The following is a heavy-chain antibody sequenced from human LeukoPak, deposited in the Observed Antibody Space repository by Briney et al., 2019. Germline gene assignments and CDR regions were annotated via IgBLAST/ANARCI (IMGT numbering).Heavy chain of an antibody. CDR2: INPNSGGT. Sequence: ASVKASCKASGYTFTGYYMHWVRQAPGQGLEWMGWINPNSGGTKYAQKFQGRVTMTRDTSISTAYMELSRLRSDDTAVYHCARGPVYFDYWGQGTLVTVSS. CDR3: ARGPVYFDY. V-gene: IGHV1-2*02. CDR1: GYTFTGYY. J-gene: IGHJ4*02.